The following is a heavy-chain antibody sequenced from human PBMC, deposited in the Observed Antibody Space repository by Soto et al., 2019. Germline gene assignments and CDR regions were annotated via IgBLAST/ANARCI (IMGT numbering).Heavy chain of an antibody. J-gene: IGHJ3*02. CDR2: ISAYNGNT. CDR3: ARDRATXXXXXAFDI. D-gene: IGHD5-12*01. Sequence: ASVKVSCKASGYTFTSYGIXWVRQAPGQGLEWMGWISAYNGNTNXXXXLXGRVTMTTDTSTSTAYMELRSLRSDDTXXXXCARDRATXXXXXAFDIWGXGTMVXVS. CDR1: GYTFTSYG. V-gene: IGHV1-18*01.